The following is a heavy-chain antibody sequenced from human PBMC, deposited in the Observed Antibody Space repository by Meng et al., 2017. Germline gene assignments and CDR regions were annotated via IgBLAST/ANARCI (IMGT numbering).Heavy chain of an antibody. CDR3: ARAILPGYYYFDY. Sequence: GESLKISCAASGFTFSDYYMSWIRQAPGKGLEWVSGINWNGGSTGYADSVKGRFTISRDNAKNSLYLQMNSLRDEDTALYYCARAILPGYYYFDYWGQGTLVTVSS. CDR2: INWNGGST. CDR1: GFTFSDYY. V-gene: IGHV3-20*04. D-gene: IGHD3-9*01. J-gene: IGHJ4*02.